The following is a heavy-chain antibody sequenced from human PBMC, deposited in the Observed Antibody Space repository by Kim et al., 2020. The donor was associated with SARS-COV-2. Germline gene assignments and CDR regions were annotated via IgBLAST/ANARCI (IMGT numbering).Heavy chain of an antibody. Sequence: ATDAQNVQGRVTITADESTSTAYMELSSLRSEDTAVYYCARGLGTTAEYYWGQGTLVTVSS. V-gene: IGHV1-69*01. CDR2: A. D-gene: IGHD1-1*01. CDR3: ARGLGTTAEYY. J-gene: IGHJ4*02.